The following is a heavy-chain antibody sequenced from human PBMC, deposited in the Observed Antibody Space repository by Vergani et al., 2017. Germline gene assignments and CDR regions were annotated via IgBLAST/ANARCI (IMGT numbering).Heavy chain of an antibody. Sequence: QVQLEESGGGVVQPGGSLRLSCAASGLTFSTCGMHWVRQAPGKGLEWVAFIRFDGSNKYYGDSVNGRFIISRDNSKNTVDLRMNSLRTDDTAIYYCAKDRPTNMFRGAYGMDVWGQGTTVTVSS. D-gene: IGHD3-10*01. CDR3: AKDRPTNMFRGAYGMDV. CDR1: GLTFSTCG. V-gene: IGHV3-30*02. J-gene: IGHJ6*02. CDR2: IRFDGSNK.